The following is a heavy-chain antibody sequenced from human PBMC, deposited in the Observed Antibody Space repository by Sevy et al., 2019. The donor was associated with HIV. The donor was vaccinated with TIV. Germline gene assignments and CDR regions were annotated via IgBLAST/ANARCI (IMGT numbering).Heavy chain of an antibody. Sequence: GGSLRLSCKPSGFTFISYAMSWVRQAPGKGLEWVSTIYGSSGGTYYADSVKGRFTISRDNSKNTLYLQMNSLRTEDTAVSYCAGGRYDSSGSFDAFDIWGHGTMVTVSS. CDR3: AGGRYDSSGSFDAFDI. CDR2: IYGSSGGT. V-gene: IGHV3-23*01. D-gene: IGHD3-22*01. J-gene: IGHJ3*02. CDR1: GFTFISYA.